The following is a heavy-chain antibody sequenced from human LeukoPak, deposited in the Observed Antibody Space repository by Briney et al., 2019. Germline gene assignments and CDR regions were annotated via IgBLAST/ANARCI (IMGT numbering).Heavy chain of an antibody. Sequence: GGSLRLSCAASGFTFSSRWMHWVRQAPGKGLVWVAQINNDGSSTMYADSVKGRFTISRDNAKNSLYLQMNSLRAEDTALYYCAKGFSGSYTNYFDYWGQGTLVTVSS. CDR2: INNDGSST. D-gene: IGHD1-26*01. CDR3: AKGFSGSYTNYFDY. CDR1: GFTFSSRW. V-gene: IGHV3-74*03. J-gene: IGHJ4*02.